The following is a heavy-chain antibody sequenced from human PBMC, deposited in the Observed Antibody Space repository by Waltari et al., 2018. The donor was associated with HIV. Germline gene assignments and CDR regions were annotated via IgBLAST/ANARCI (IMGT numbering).Heavy chain of an antibody. Sequence: QVQLVESGGGVVQPGRSLRLSFAASGFTFITHGTHWVAPAPGKGLEWVAVISYDGSNKYYADSVKGRFTISRDNSKNTLYLQMNSLRAEDTAVYYCAKDRGGYSYIFDFWGQGTLVTVSS. V-gene: IGHV3-30*18. CDR1: GFTFITHG. CDR2: ISYDGSNK. D-gene: IGHD5-18*01. CDR3: AKDRGGYSYIFDF. J-gene: IGHJ4*02.